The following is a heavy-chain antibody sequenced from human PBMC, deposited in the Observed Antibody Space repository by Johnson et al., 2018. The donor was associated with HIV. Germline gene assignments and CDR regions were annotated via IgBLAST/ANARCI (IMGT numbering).Heavy chain of an antibody. D-gene: IGHD2-15*01. J-gene: IGHJ3*02. V-gene: IGHV3-30*02. Sequence: QVQLVESGGGVVQPGGSLRLSCAASGFTFSSYGMHWVRQAPGKGLEWVAFIRYDGSNKYYADSVKGRFTISRDNSKNTLYLQMNSLGAEDTAGYYCACDDTLGYCSGGSCPGAFDIWGQGTMVTVSS. CDR2: IRYDGSNK. CDR1: GFTFSSYG. CDR3: ACDDTLGYCSGGSCPGAFDI.